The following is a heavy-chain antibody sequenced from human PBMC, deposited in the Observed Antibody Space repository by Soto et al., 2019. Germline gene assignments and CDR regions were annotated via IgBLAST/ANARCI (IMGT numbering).Heavy chain of an antibody. CDR3: ARGGTTVNRRVDF. CDR2: IIPILDTT. D-gene: IGHD4-4*01. J-gene: IGHJ4*02. Sequence: QVQVVQSGAEVKKPGSSVRVSCKASGGTSSSYAITWMRQAPGQGLEWMGGIIPILDTTDYAQKFQGRVTFTADESTSTVYMELSSLTSEDTAVYYCARGGTTVNRRVDFWGQGTLVTVSA. CDR1: GGTSSSYA. V-gene: IGHV1-69*01.